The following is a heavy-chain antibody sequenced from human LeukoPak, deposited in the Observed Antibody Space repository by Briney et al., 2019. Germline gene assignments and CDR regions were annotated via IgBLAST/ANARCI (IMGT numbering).Heavy chain of an antibody. J-gene: IGHJ4*02. CDR1: GFTVSSHY. D-gene: IGHD6-19*01. CDR3: ARGSSGWSRADY. V-gene: IGHV3-66*01. Sequence: GGSLRLSCAASGFTVSSHYMSWVRQAPGKGLEWVSVIYRSGDTYYTDSVKGRFTISRDDSKNMPYLQMNSLRVEDTAVYYCARGSSGWSRADYWGQGTLVTVSS. CDR2: IYRSGDT.